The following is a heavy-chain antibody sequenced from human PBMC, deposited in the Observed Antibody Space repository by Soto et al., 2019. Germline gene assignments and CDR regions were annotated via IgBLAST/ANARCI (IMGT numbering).Heavy chain of an antibody. CDR3: AKDEVIIVVDSSERDYYGMDV. V-gene: IGHV3-23*01. CDR2: ISGSGGST. D-gene: IGHD2-21*01. CDR1: RFTFSSYA. J-gene: IGHJ6*02. Sequence: GGSLRLSCAASRFTFSSYAMSWVRQAPGKGLEWVSAISGSGGSTYYADSVKGRFTISRDNSKNTLYLQMNSLRAEDTAVYYCAKDEVIIVVDSSERDYYGMDVWGQGTTVTVSS.